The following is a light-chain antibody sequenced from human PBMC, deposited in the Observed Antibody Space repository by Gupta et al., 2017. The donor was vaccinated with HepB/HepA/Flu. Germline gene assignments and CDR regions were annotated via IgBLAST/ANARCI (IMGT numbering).Light chain of an antibody. CDR1: QSVSSN. CDR2: GAS. CDR3: DVVYDGGTS. J-gene: IGKJ2*03. V-gene: IGKV3-15*01. Sequence: EIVMTQSPATLSVSPGERATLSCRSSQSVSSNLAWYQQKPGQAPRLPIYGASTRATGIPLRLSNTAPAVALRLTVSRLPSEDRLVDCWDVVYDGGTSF.